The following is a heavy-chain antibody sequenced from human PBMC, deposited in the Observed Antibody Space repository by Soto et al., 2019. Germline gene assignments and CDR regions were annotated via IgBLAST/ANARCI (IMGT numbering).Heavy chain of an antibody. CDR1: GGTFSSYT. V-gene: IGHV1-69*02. CDR3: ASIAGSRFDY. D-gene: IGHD6-13*01. J-gene: IGHJ4*02. Sequence: QVQLVQSGAEVKKPGSSVKVSCKASGGTFSSYTISWVRQAPGQGLEWMGRIIPILGIANYAQKFQGRVTIXXDKSTSTAYMELSSLRSEDTAVYYCASIAGSRFDYWGQGTLVTVSS. CDR2: IIPILGIA.